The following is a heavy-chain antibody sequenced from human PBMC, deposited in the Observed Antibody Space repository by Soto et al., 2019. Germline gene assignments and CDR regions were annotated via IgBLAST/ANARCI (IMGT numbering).Heavy chain of an antibody. CDR3: ARHQVAGTSDYYYGMDV. CDR2: INPNSGGT. J-gene: IGHJ6*02. V-gene: IGHV1-2*04. D-gene: IGHD6-19*01. CDR1: GVTFSSYA. Sequence: GASVKVSCKASGVTFSSYAISWVRQAPGQGLEWMGWINPNSGGTNYAQKFQGWVTMTRDTSISTAYMELSRLRSDDTAVYYCARHQVAGTSDYYYGMDVWGQGTTVTVSS.